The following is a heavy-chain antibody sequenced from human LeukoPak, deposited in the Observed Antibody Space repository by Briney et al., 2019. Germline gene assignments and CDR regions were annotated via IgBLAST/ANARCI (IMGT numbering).Heavy chain of an antibody. CDR1: GYSFTGYY. CDR2: INPNSGDT. J-gene: IGHJ5*02. Sequence: ASVKVSCKASGYSFTGYYIHWVRQAPGQGLEWMAWINPNSGDTNFAQKFQGRVTMTRDTSISTAYMELSRLRSDDTAVYYCAHIAAAGVNWFDPWGQGTLVTVSS. D-gene: IGHD6-13*01. V-gene: IGHV1-2*02. CDR3: AHIAAAGVNWFDP.